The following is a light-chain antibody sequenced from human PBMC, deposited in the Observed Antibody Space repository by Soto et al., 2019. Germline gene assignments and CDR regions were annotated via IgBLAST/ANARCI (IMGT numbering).Light chain of an antibody. V-gene: IGKV1-5*03. CDR2: RAS. CDR1: QSISSW. J-gene: IGKJ4*01. CDR3: QQYKTYS. Sequence: DIQMTQSPSALSASVGGKITITCRANQSISSWLAWYQQQPGKAPSLLIYRASTLESGVPSRFSGSGSGTEFALTVSGLQPDDFATYSCQQYKTYSFGGGTTLEIK.